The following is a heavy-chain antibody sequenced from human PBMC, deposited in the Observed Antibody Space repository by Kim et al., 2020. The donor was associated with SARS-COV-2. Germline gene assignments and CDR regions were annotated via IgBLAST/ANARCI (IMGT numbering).Heavy chain of an antibody. V-gene: IGHV1-46*01. Sequence: ASVKVSCKASGYTFISYYVHWVRQAPGQGLEWMGVISPSAGSTTYAQKFQGRVTVTRDTSTSTVYMEFSSLRSEDTAVYYCARDNGGYYFDYWGQGTLVT. CDR3: ARDNGGYYFDY. D-gene: IGHD2-8*01. J-gene: IGHJ4*02. CDR1: GYTFISYY. CDR2: ISPSAGST.